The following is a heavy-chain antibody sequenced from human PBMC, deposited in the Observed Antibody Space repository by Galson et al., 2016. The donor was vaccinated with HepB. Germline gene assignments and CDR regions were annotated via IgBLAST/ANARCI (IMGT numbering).Heavy chain of an antibody. Sequence: TLSLTCTVSGGSISSGGYYWSWIRQHPGKGLEWIGNIHYSGNTYYNPSLKSRLTISVDTSQNQFSLNVNSVTAADTAVYYCARVAVGTRYSSPSGPYYFDYWGQGTLVTVSS. CDR2: IHYSGNT. CDR3: ARVAVGTRYSSPSGPYYFDY. D-gene: IGHD6-6*01. J-gene: IGHJ4*02. V-gene: IGHV4-31*03. CDR1: GGSISSGGYY.